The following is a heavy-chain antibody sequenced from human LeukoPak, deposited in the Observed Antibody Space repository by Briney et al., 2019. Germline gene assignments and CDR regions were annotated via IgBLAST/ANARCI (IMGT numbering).Heavy chain of an antibody. J-gene: IGHJ4*02. D-gene: IGHD1-7*01. CDR2: ISPSSSYM. Sequence: PGGSLRLSCAASGFTFSSHSMNWVRQAPGKGLEWVSSISPSSSYMYYADSVKGRFTISRDNAKNSLYLQMNSLRAEDTAVYYCARDRDWNSGFDYWGQGTLVTVSS. V-gene: IGHV3-21*01. CDR1: GFTFSSHS. CDR3: ARDRDWNSGFDY.